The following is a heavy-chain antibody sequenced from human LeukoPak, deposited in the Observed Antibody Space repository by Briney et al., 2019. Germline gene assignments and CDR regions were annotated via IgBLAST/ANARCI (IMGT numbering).Heavy chain of an antibody. CDR2: ISSSSSTI. CDR1: GFTFSSYS. D-gene: IGHD6-13*01. Sequence: PGGSLRLSCAASGFTFSSYSMNWVRQAPGKGLEWVSYISSSSSTIYYAASVRGRFTISRDNAKNSLYLQMNSLRAEDTAVYYCARLGIAAAGTFRWLYYYYYYYMDVWGKGTTVTVSS. J-gene: IGHJ6*03. V-gene: IGHV3-48*01. CDR3: ARLGIAAAGTFRWLYYYYYYYMDV.